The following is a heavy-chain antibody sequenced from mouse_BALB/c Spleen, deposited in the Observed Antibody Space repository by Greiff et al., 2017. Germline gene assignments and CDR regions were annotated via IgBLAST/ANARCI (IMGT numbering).Heavy chain of an antibody. CDR1: GYSITSGYY. D-gene: IGHD1-1*01. CDR3: ANYGSRYFDV. CDR2: ISYDGSN. J-gene: IGHJ1*01. Sequence: EVQLQESGPGLVKPSQSLSLTCSVTGYSITSGYYWNWIRQFPGNKLEWMGYISYDGSNNYNPSLKNRISITRDTSKNQFFLKLNSVTTEDTATYYCANYGSRYFDVWGAGTTVTVSS. V-gene: IGHV3-6*02.